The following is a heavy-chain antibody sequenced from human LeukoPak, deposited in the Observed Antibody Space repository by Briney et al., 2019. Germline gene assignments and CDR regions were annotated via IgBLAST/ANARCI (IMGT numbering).Heavy chain of an antibody. D-gene: IGHD3-16*01. CDR3: ARAVSRQMITVSSASDI. CDR1: GGSISSGDYY. CDR2: IYYSGST. Sequence: PSETLSLTCTVSGGSISSGDYYWSWIRQPPGEGLEWIGYIYYSGSTYYNPSLKSRVTISVDTSKNQFSLKLSSVTAADMAVYYCARAVSRQMITVSSASDIWGQGTMFTVSS. V-gene: IGHV4-30-4*01. J-gene: IGHJ3*02.